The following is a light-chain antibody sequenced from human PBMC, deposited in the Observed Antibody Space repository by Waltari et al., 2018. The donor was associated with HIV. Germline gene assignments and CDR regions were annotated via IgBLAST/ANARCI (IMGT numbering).Light chain of an antibody. Sequence: QSALTQPASVSGSPGQSVTISCTGTSRDVGNYNLVSWYQQHPGRAPKLMIYEVNKRPSGVSNRFSGSKSGNTASLTISGLQADDEADYYCCSYASSSTYVFATGTKVTVL. CDR3: CSYASSSTYV. CDR1: SRDVGNYNL. CDR2: EVN. J-gene: IGLJ1*01. V-gene: IGLV2-23*02.